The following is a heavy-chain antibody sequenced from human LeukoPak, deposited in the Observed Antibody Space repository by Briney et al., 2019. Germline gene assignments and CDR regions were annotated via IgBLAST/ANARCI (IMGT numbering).Heavy chain of an antibody. V-gene: IGHV3-33*01. CDR1: GFTFSSYG. CDR3: ARVSPAGNAFDI. CDR2: IWYDGSNK. J-gene: IGHJ3*02. Sequence: PGGSLRLSCAASGFTFSSYGMHWVRQAPGKGLEWVAVIWYDGSNKYYADSVKGRFTISRDNSKNTLYLRMNSLRAEDTAVYYCARVSPAGNAFDIWGQGTMVTVSS.